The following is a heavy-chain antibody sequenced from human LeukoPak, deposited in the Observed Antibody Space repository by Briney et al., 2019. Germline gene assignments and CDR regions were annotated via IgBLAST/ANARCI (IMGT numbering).Heavy chain of an antibody. D-gene: IGHD6-19*01. V-gene: IGHV1-2*02. Sequence: ASVKVSCKASGYTFTGYYMHWVRQAPGQGREWMGWINPNSGGTNYAQKFQGRVTMTRDTSISTAYMELSRLRSDDTAVYYCARNLKWLVEGDYWGQGTLVTVSS. J-gene: IGHJ4*02. CDR1: GYTFTGYY. CDR3: ARNLKWLVEGDY. CDR2: INPNSGGT.